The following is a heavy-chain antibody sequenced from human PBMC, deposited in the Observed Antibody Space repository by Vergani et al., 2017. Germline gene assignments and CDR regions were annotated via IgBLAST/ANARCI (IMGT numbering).Heavy chain of an antibody. CDR3: AREGVGASFDYGMDV. V-gene: IGHV1-46*01. J-gene: IGHJ6*02. CDR2: INPSGGST. Sequence: QVQLVQSGAEVKKPGASVKVSCKASGYTFTSYYMHWVRQAPGQGLEWMGIINPSGGSTSYAQKFQGRVTMTRDTSTRTVYMELSSLRSEDTAVYYCAREGVGASFDYGMDVWGQGTTVTVSS. CDR1: GYTFTSYY. D-gene: IGHD1-26*01.